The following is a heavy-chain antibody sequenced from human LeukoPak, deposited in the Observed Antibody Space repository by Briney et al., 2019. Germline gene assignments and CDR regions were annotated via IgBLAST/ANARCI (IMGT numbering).Heavy chain of an antibody. CDR1: GFTFSSYA. V-gene: IGHV3-30*04. J-gene: IGHJ4*02. CDR3: ARGGGGNSDFLTTYTGASLSFDY. Sequence: GGSLRLSCAASGFTFSSYAMHWVRQAPGKGLEWVAVISYDGSNKYYADSVKGRFTISRDNSKNTLYLQMNRLGAEDTAVCYCARGGGGNSDFLTTYTGASLSFDYWGQGALVTVSS. CDR2: ISYDGSNK. D-gene: IGHD3-9*01.